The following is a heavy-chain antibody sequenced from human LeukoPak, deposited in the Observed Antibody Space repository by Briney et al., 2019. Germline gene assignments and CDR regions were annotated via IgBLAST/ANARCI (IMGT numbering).Heavy chain of an antibody. Sequence: GGSLRLSCAASGFTFSSYGMHWVRQAPGKGLEWVAVISYDGSNKYYADSVKGRFTISRDNSKNTLYLQMNSLRAEDTAVFYCAKERYGGYVLGDSWGQGTLVTVSS. D-gene: IGHD4-17*01. CDR3: AKERYGGYVLGDS. CDR1: GFTFSSYG. CDR2: ISYDGSNK. V-gene: IGHV3-30*18. J-gene: IGHJ4*02.